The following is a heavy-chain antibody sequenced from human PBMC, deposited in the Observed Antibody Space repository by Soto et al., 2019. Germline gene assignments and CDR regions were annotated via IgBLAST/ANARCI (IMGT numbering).Heavy chain of an antibody. V-gene: IGHV3-23*01. J-gene: IGHJ4*02. CDR3: AKEGALGLYFFDY. D-gene: IGHD3-10*01. CDR2: ISAGGSST. CDR1: GFTCSSYV. Sequence: RLSCAAAGFTCSSYVMSWVRQAPGKGLEWVSTISAGGSSTYYADSVKGRFTISRDNSKNTLYLQMNSLRPEDTAVYYCAKEGALGLYFFDYWGQGTLVTVSS.